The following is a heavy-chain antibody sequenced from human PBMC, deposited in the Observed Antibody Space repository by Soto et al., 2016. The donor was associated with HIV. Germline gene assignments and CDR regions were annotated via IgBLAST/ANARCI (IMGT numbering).Heavy chain of an antibody. CDR2: ISGNGGTT. D-gene: IGHD3-22*01. Sequence: VQLVESGGGIIQPGGSLRLSCAASGFNFDDYAMHWVRQAPGKGLEWVSLISGNGGTTYHADSVRGRFTISRDNSKNFLYLQMNSLRTEDTALYYCAKIEIMYDSSAYFDYWGRGTLVTVSS. J-gene: IGHJ4*02. V-gene: IGHV3-43*02. CDR3: AKIEIMYDSSAYFDY. CDR1: GFNFDDYA.